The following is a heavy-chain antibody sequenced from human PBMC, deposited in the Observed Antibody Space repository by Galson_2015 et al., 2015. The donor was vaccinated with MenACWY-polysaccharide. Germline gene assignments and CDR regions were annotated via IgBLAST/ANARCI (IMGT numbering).Heavy chain of an antibody. J-gene: IGHJ4*02. CDR1: GYTFTSYD. V-gene: IGHV1-8*01. D-gene: IGHD2-21*01. CDR3: ARIIARKYTFADS. Sequence: SVKVCGKASGYTFTSYDINWVRQATGQGLEWMGWMNPNSGNTGYAQKFQGRVTMTSNSAMTTAYMELSSLRSEDTAVYYCARIIARKYTFADSWGQGTLVTVSS. CDR2: MNPNSGNT.